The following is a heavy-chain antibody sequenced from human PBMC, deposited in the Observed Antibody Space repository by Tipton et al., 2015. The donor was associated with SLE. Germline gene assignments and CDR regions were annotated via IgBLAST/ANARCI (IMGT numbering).Heavy chain of an antibody. D-gene: IGHD6-6*01. CDR3: ARAEQLADYWYFDL. V-gene: IGHV4-4*02. Sequence: TLSLTCAVSGGSISSSNWWSWVRQPPGKGLEWIGEIYHSGSTNYNPSLKSRVTISVDKSKNQFSLKLSSVTAADTAVYYCARAEQLADYWYFDLWGRGTLVTVSS. CDR2: IYHSGST. J-gene: IGHJ2*01. CDR1: GGSISSSNW.